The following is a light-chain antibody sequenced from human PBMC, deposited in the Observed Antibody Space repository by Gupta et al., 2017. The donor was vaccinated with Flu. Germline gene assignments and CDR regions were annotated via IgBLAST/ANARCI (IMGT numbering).Light chain of an antibody. J-gene: IGKJ3*01. CDR2: RTS. CDR3: LQSYSTPPLT. Sequence: DKVTITCRASQSISNYLNWYQKKPGEAPKLLVYRTSSLQSGGPSRFSGSGSGTDFTLTISSLQPEDCASYFCLQSYSTPPLTFGPGTKVDIK. V-gene: IGKV1-39*01. CDR1: QSISNY.